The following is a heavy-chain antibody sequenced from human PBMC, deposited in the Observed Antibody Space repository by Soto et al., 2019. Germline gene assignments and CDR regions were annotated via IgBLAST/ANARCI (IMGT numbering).Heavy chain of an antibody. Sequence: GASVKVSCKTSGYTFSNYGITLVRQAPGHPLEWLGWISLYSDGTNYAQKFQGRVSMTTDTSTATAYMELRSLISDGTAVYYCARVVPGAEAWFGPWGQGTLVTVSS. V-gene: IGHV1-18*01. CDR1: GYTFSNYG. CDR2: ISLYSDGT. CDR3: ARVVPGAEAWFGP. J-gene: IGHJ5*02. D-gene: IGHD2-2*01.